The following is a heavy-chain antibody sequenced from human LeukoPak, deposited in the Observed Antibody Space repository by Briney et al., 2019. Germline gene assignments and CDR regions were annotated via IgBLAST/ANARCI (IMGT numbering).Heavy chain of an antibody. CDR3: ARGGGRSTEGGVWFYYYYMDV. D-gene: IGHD3-16*01. CDR1: GGTFSSYA. J-gene: IGHJ6*03. V-gene: IGHV1-69*05. CDR2: IIPIFGTA. Sequence: SVKVSCKASGGTFSSYAISWVRQAPGQGLEWMGGIIPIFGTANYAQKFQGRVTVTRDMSTSTVYMELSSLRSEDTAVYYCARGGGRSTEGGVWFYYYYMDVWGKGTTVTVSS.